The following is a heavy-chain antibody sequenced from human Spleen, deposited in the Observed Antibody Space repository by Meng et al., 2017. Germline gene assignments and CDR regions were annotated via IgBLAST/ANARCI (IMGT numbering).Heavy chain of an antibody. D-gene: IGHD6-13*01. Sequence: SVKVSCKASGGTFSSYAISWVRQAPGQGLEWMGGIIPIFGTANYAQKFQGRVTITRNTSISTAYMELSSLRPEDTAVYYCAREAAVGLWFDPWGQGTLVTVSS. CDR3: AREAAVGLWFDP. CDR1: GGTFSSYA. J-gene: IGHJ5*02. CDR2: IIPIFGTA. V-gene: IGHV1-69*05.